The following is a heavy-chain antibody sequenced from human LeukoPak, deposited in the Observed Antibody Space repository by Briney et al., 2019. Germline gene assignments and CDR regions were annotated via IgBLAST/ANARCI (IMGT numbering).Heavy chain of an antibody. J-gene: IGHJ6*02. CDR1: GYTFTSYD. V-gene: IGHV1-8*01. Sequence: GASVKVSCKASGYTFTSYDINWVRQATGQGLEWMGWMNPNSGNTGYAQKFQGRVTMTGNTSVSTAYMELSSLRSEDTAVYYCARVYSSGWCPYYYYYYGMDVWGQGTTVTVSS. CDR3: ARVYSSGWCPYYYYYYGMDV. CDR2: MNPNSGNT. D-gene: IGHD6-19*01.